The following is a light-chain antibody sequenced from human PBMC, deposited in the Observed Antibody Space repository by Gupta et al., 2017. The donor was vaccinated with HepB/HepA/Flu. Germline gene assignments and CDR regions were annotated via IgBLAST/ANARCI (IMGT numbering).Light chain of an antibody. Sequence: SYELTQPPSVSVSPGQTASIPCSGDNLGNKYVCWYQQRAGQSPVVVIHEDTKRPSGIPARFSGSNSGNRATLTISGTQAIDEADYYCQAWDSNTVVFGGGTKLTVL. CDR1: NLGNKY. CDR3: QAWDSNTVV. J-gene: IGLJ2*01. CDR2: EDT. V-gene: IGLV3-1*01.